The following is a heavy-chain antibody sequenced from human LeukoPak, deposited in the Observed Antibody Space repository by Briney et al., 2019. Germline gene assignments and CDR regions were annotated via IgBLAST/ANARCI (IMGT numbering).Heavy chain of an antibody. CDR1: GYTFTSYD. CDR2: MNPNSGNT. CDR3: ARIAAAASQSHYYYYYYMDV. J-gene: IGHJ6*03. V-gene: IGHV1-8*03. Sequence: ASVKVSCKASGYTFTSYDINWVRQATGQGLEWMGWMNPNSGNTGYAQKFQGRVTITRNTSISTAYMELSSLRSEDTAVYYCARIAAAASQSHYYYYYYMDVWGKGTTVTVSS. D-gene: IGHD6-13*01.